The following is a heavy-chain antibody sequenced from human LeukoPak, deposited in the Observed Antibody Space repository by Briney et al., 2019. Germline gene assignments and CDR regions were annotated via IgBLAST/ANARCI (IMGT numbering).Heavy chain of an antibody. D-gene: IGHD3-10*01. CDR1: GGSISSYH. J-gene: IGHJ4*02. V-gene: IGHV4-59*08. CDR2: ISYSGST. Sequence: SETLSLTCAVSGGSISSYHWSWIRQPPGKGLEWIGYISYSGSTNYNPSLKSRVTISVDASKNQFSLSLSSVTAADTAVYYCARHLDYYGSGTYEFWGQGTLVTVSS. CDR3: ARHLDYYGSGTYEF.